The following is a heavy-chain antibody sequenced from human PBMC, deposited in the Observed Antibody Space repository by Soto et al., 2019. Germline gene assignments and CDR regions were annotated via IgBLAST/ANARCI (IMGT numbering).Heavy chain of an antibody. CDR2: ISGSGGST. Sequence: GGSLRLSCAASGFTFSSYAMSWVRQAPGKGLEWVSAISGSGGSTYYADSVKGRFTISRDNSKNTLYLQMNSLRAEDTAVYYCAKDRITIFGVVPPASAFDPWGQGTLVTISS. D-gene: IGHD3-3*01. CDR1: GFTFSSYA. CDR3: AKDRITIFGVVPPASAFDP. V-gene: IGHV3-23*01. J-gene: IGHJ5*02.